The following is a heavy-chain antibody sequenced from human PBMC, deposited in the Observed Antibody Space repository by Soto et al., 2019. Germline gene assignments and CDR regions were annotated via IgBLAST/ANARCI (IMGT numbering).Heavy chain of an antibody. CDR1: GGSISSSSYY. Sequence: SETLSLTCTVSGGSISSSSYYWGWIRQPPGKGLEWIGSIYYSGSTYYNPSLKSRVTISVDTSKNQFSLKRSSVTAADTAVYYCARRATGDQGDYWGQGTLVTVSS. D-gene: IGHD7-27*01. V-gene: IGHV4-39*01. CDR3: ARRATGDQGDY. J-gene: IGHJ4*02. CDR2: IYYSGST.